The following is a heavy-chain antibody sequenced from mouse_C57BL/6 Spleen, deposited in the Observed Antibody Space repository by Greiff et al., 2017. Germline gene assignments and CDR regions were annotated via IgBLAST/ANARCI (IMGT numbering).Heavy chain of an antibody. V-gene: IGHV8-12*01. CDR1: GFSLSTSGMG. Sequence: QVQLQQSGPGLLQPSPTLSLSCSSSGFSLSTSGMGVSWIRQPPGQGLEWLAHTDWDDDKRYNPSLKSRLTISEETSRNQVFLKITSVDTADTATYYCARDYYDTDFDYWGQGTTLTVSS. CDR2: TDWDDDK. D-gene: IGHD1-1*01. J-gene: IGHJ2*01. CDR3: ARDYYDTDFDY.